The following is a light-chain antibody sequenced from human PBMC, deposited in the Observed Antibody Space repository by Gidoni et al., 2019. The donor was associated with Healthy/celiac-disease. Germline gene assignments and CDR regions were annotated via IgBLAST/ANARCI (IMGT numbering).Light chain of an antibody. CDR1: QSVSSN. CDR3: QQYNNWPSIFT. V-gene: IGKV3-15*01. CDR2: GAS. J-gene: IGKJ3*01. Sequence: EIVMTQSPATLSVSPGERATLSCRASQSVSSNLAWYQQKPGQAPRLLIYGASTRATGIPARFSGSGSGTEFTPTISSLQSEDFAVYYCQQYNNWPSIFTFGPGTKVDIK.